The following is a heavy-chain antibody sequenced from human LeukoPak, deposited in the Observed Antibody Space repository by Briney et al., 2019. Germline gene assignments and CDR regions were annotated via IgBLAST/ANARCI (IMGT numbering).Heavy chain of an antibody. V-gene: IGHV4-59*01. D-gene: IGHD6-19*01. CDR2: IYYSGST. CDR1: GGSISSYY. CDR3: ARAGQWLVPGAGYYYGMDV. J-gene: IGHJ6*02. Sequence: SETLSLTCTVSGGSISSYYWSWIRQPPGKGLEWIGYIYYSGSTNYNPSLKSRVTISVDTSKNQFSLKLSSVTAADTAVYYCARAGQWLVPGAGYYYGMDVWGQGTTVTVSS.